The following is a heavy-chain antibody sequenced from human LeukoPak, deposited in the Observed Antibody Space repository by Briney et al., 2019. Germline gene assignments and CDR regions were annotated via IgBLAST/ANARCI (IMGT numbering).Heavy chain of an antibody. V-gene: IGHV4-39*07. D-gene: IGHD2-8*01. J-gene: IGHJ4*03. CDR2: IYYSGIT. Sequence: SETLSLTCTVSGGSISSSSYYWGWIRQPPGKGLEWIGTIYYSGITYYNPSLRSRVTISVDTSKNQFSLKLSSVTAADTAVYYCGRVGNGLYPFYFDYLGQGTLVNLSS. CDR3: GRVGNGLYPFYFDY. CDR1: GGSISSSSYY.